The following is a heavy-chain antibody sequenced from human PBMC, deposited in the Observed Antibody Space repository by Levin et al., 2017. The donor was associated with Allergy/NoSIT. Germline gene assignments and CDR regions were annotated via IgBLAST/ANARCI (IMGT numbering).Heavy chain of an antibody. J-gene: IGHJ6*02. Sequence: AGGSLRLSCAAPGFTFSTYVMGWVRQAPGKGLEWVSVISGSGGRTYYADSVKGRFTISRDNSKNTLYLQMNSLRTDDTAVYYCTLSIAMPTISHYYYGMDVWGQGTTVTVSS. CDR2: ISGSGGRT. CDR3: TLSIAMPTISHYYYGMDV. D-gene: IGHD5-24*01. CDR1: GFTFSTYV. V-gene: IGHV3-23*01.